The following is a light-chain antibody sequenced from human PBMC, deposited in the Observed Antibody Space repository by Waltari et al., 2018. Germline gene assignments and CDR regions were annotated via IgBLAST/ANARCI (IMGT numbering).Light chain of an antibody. J-gene: IGKJ3*01. CDR1: QNIRSNC. CDR2: DAS. V-gene: IGKV3-20*01. CDR3: QQYGSSPFI. Sequence: DIVLTQSPGTLSLSPGERATLSCRDSQNIRSNCLAWYQQKPGQAPRPLIYDASTRATGIPDRFSGSGSGTDFTITISRLEPEDFAVYYCQQYGSSPFIFGPGTKVDIK.